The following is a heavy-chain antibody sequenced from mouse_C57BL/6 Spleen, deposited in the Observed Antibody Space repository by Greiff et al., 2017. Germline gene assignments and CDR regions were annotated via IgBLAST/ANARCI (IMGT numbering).Heavy chain of an antibody. CDR3: ARGGLLRLYFDY. CDR1: GFTFSSYA. CDR2: ISDGGSYT. V-gene: IGHV5-4*03. D-gene: IGHD1-1*01. J-gene: IGHJ2*01. Sequence: EVKLMESGGGLVKPGGSLKLSCAASGFTFSSYAMSWVRQTPEKRLELVATISDGGSYTYYPDNVKGRFTISRDNAKNNLYLQMSHLKSEDTAMYYCARGGLLRLYFDYWGQGTTLTVSS.